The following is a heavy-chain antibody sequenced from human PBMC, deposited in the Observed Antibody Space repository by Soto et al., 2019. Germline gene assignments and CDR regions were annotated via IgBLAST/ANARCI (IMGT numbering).Heavy chain of an antibody. D-gene: IGHD6-19*01. CDR3: ARGRRVAVLSLRYNWFDP. CDR1: GGSFSGYY. V-gene: IGHV4-34*01. CDR2: INHSGST. J-gene: IGHJ5*02. Sequence: PSETLSLTCAVYGGSFSGYYWSWIRQPPGKGLEWIGEINHSGSTNYNPSLKSRVTISVDTSKNQFSLKLSSVTAADTAVYYCARGRRVAVLSLRYNWFDPWGQGTLVTVSS.